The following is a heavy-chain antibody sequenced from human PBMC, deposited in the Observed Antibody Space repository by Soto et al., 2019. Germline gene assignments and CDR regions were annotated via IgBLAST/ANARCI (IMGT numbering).Heavy chain of an antibody. CDR2: IRSRANNFAT. D-gene: IGHD2-2*02. V-gene: IGHV3-73*02. CDR3: ARGQGAAIGDYYYHGMDV. CDR1: GFIFSGSA. Sequence: EVQLVESGGGLVQPGGSLKLSCAASGFIFSGSAIHWVRQSSGKGLEWVGRIRSRANNFATSSAASVKGRFTFSRDDSKHTAYLQMNTRKPEDTAVYYCARGQGAAIGDYYYHGMDVWGQGTTVTVSS. J-gene: IGHJ6*02.